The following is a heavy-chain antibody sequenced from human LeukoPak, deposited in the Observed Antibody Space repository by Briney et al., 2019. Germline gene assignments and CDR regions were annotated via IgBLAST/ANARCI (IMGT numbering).Heavy chain of an antibody. Sequence: SETLSLTCTVSGDSFRSSLYYWGWIRQPPGKGLEWIGQISYTGNTYYNPSLKSRVTISLDTSKNQFSLNLSSVTAADTAVYYCARGHDSIKTFGEVIKSRTRWFDPWGQGTLVTVSS. CDR2: ISYTGNT. V-gene: IGHV4-39*07. CDR1: GDSFRSSLYY. J-gene: IGHJ5*02. D-gene: IGHD3-3*01. CDR3: ARGHDSIKTFGEVIKSRTRWFDP.